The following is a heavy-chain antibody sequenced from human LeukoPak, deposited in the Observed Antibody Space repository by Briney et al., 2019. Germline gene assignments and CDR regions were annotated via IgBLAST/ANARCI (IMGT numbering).Heavy chain of an antibody. Sequence: GGSLRLSCAASGFTFSAYHINWVRQAPGKGLEWISYISTTGTTIHYADSVKGRFAISRDNAKSSLYLQMNSLRAEDTAVYYCAKDYSSSLTNWFDPWGQGTLVTVSS. V-gene: IGHV3-48*01. CDR2: ISTTGTTI. D-gene: IGHD6-6*01. J-gene: IGHJ5*02. CDR3: AKDYSSSLTNWFDP. CDR1: GFTFSAYH.